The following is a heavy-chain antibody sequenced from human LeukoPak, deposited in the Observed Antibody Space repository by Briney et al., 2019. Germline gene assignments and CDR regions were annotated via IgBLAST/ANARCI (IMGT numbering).Heavy chain of an antibody. CDR3: ARVPAAYYFDY. V-gene: IGHV4-31*03. CDR2: IYYSVST. J-gene: IGHJ4*02. CDR1: GGSSSIGSDY. D-gene: IGHD2-2*01. Sequence: SQTLSLTSTVSGGSSSIGSDYCSSIRQHPRKGLEWIGYIYYSVSTYYNPSLKSRVTISVDTSKNQLSLQLSSLTAADTAVYYCARVPAAYYFDYWGQGTLVTVAS.